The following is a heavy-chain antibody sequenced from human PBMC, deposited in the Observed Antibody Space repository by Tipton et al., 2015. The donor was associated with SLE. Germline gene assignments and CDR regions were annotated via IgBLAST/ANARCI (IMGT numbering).Heavy chain of an antibody. Sequence: SLRLSCAASGFTFSSYWMSWVRQAPGKGLEWVAVISYDGSNKYYADSVKGRFTISRDNSKNTLYLQMNSLRAEDTAVYYCARDRDYDFWSGYSDYWGQGTLVTVSS. CDR1: GFTFSSYW. V-gene: IGHV3-30-3*01. CDR3: ARDRDYDFWSGYSDY. CDR2: ISYDGSNK. D-gene: IGHD3-3*01. J-gene: IGHJ4*02.